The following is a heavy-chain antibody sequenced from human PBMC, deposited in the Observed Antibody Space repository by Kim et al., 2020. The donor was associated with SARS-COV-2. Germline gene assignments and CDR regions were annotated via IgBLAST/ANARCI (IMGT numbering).Heavy chain of an antibody. V-gene: IGHV3-33*05. Sequence: GGSLRLSCAASGFTFNNYGMHWVRQAPGKGLEWVAVISYDGGNKYYADSVKGRFTISRDNSKNTLHLQMNSLRAEDTAVYYCAREVTGGLSDYWGQGTLVTVSS. J-gene: IGHJ4*02. CDR3: AREVTGGLSDY. CDR2: ISYDGGNK. CDR1: GFTFNNYG. D-gene: IGHD2-21*02.